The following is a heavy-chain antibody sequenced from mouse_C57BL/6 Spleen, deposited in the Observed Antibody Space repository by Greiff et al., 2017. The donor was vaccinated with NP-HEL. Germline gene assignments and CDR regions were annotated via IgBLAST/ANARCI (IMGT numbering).Heavy chain of an antibody. CDR1: GYTFTSYW. Sequence: VQLQQPGAELVKPGASVKMSCKASGYTFTSYWITWVKQRPGQGLEWIGDIYPGSGSTNYNEKFKSKATLTVYTSSSTAYMQLSSLTSEDSAVYYCARKYYYGSSGGFDYWGQGTTLTVSS. V-gene: IGHV1-55*01. CDR3: ARKYYYGSSGGFDY. CDR2: IYPGSGST. J-gene: IGHJ2*01. D-gene: IGHD1-1*01.